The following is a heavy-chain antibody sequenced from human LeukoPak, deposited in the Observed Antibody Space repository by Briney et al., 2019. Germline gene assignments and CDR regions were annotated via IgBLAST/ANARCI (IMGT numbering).Heavy chain of an antibody. CDR1: GYTFTVYY. J-gene: IGHJ3*02. V-gene: IGHV1-2*02. CDR3: ARQIVAVPAALRAFDI. CDR2: INPNSGGT. D-gene: IGHD2-2*01. Sequence: ASVTVSCKASGYTFTVYYMHWVRQAPGQGREWVGWINPNSGGTYYAQKFQGRVTMTRDTSIDTAYMELSRLRSDDTAVYYCARQIVAVPAALRAFDIWGQGTMVTVPS.